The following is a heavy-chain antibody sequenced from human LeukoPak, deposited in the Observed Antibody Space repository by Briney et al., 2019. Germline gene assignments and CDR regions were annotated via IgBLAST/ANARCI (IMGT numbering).Heavy chain of an antibody. CDR1: GFTFDVYA. CDR3: AKGSTIAAAGGGFDY. CDR2: ISWNSGSI. V-gene: IGHV3-9*03. J-gene: IGHJ4*02. D-gene: IGHD6-13*01. Sequence: SLRLSCAASGFTFDVYAMHWVRQAPGKGLEWVSGISWNSGSIGYADSVKGRFTISRDNAKNSLYLQMNSLRAEDMALYYCAKGSTIAAAGGGFDYWGQGTLVTVSS.